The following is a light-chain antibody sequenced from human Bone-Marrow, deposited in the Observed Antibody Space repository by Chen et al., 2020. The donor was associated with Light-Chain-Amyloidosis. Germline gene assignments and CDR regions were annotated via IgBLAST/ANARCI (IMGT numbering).Light chain of an antibody. V-gene: IGKV4-1*01. CDR3: QQYYSTLT. J-gene: IGKJ4*01. Sequence: DIVMPQSPDSLAVSLGERATINCKSSQSVLYSSNNKNYLAWYQQKPGQPPKLLIYWASTRESGVPDRFSGSGSGTDFTLTISSLQAEDVAVYYCQQYYSTLTFGGGTK. CDR2: WAS. CDR1: QSVLYSSNNKNY.